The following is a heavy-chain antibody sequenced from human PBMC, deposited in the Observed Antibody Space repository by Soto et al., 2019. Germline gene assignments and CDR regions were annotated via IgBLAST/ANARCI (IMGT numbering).Heavy chain of an antibody. J-gene: IGHJ5*02. V-gene: IGHV3-7*01. CDR2: IKQDGSEK. CDR3: ARYLAYYDFWSGYSDPSWFDP. Sequence: GGSLRLSCAASGFTFSSYWMSWVRQAPGKGLEWVASIKQDGSEKYYVDSVKGRFTISRDNAKNSLYLQMNSLRAEDTAVYYSARYLAYYDFWSGYSDPSWFDPWGQGTLVTVSS. D-gene: IGHD3-3*01. CDR1: GFTFSSYW.